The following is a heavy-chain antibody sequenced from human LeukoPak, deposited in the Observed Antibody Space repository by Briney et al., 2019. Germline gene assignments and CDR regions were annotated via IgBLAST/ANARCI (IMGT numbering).Heavy chain of an antibody. Sequence: PGGSLRLSCAASGFTFSSYAMHWVRQAPGKGLEWVAVISYDGSNKYYADSVKGRFTISRDNSKNTLYLQMNSLRAEDTAVYYCARVRRSYFDSYYFDYWGQGTLVTVSS. J-gene: IGHJ4*02. CDR1: GFTFSSYA. CDR3: ARVRRSYFDSYYFDY. CDR2: ISYDGSNK. V-gene: IGHV3-30*04. D-gene: IGHD3-9*01.